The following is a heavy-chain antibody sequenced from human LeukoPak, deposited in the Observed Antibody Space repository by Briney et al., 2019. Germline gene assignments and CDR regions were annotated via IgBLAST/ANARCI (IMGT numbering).Heavy chain of an antibody. CDR1: VYTFTSYY. Sequence: ASVKVSCKASVYTFTSYYMHWVRQAPGQPLEWMGIINTSGGSTTYAQKFQGRVSMTRDTSTSTVYLDVSSLRSEDTAVYYCARIQGGNTLWFDPWGQGTLVTVSS. J-gene: IGHJ5*02. CDR3: ARIQGGNTLWFDP. D-gene: IGHD4-23*01. CDR2: INTSGGST. V-gene: IGHV1-46*01.